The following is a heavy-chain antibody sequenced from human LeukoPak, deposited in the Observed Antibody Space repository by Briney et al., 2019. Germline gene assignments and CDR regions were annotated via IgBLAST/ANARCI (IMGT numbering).Heavy chain of an antibody. V-gene: IGHV1-46*01. Sequence: ASVKVSCKASGYTFTSYYMHWVRQAPGQGLEWMGLINPTGGSAGYAQKFQGRVTMTRDMSTSTDYMELSSLRSEDTAIYYCARGLSYYEILAFGRWGQGTLVTVSS. J-gene: IGHJ4*02. CDR2: INPTGGSA. CDR3: ARGLSYYEILAFGR. D-gene: IGHD1-26*01. CDR1: GYTFTSYY.